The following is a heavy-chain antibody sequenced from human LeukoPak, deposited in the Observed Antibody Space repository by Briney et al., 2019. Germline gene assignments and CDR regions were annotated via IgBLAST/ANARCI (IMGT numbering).Heavy chain of an antibody. CDR3: ARGQGALDY. Sequence: GGSLRLSCAASGFTSSTYWMSRVRQAPGKGLEWVANIKQDGSEKYYVDSVKGRFTISRDNAKNSLYLQMNSLRAEDTAVYYCARGQGALDYWGQGTLVTVSS. CDR2: IKQDGSEK. CDR1: GFTSSTYW. J-gene: IGHJ4*02. D-gene: IGHD3-16*01. V-gene: IGHV3-7*01.